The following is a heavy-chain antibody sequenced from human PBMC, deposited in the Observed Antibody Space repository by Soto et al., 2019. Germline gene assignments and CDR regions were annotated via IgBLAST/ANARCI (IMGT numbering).Heavy chain of an antibody. D-gene: IGHD3-9*01. CDR2: IYNDGTYS. J-gene: IGHJ4*02. CDR1: GIIFKMYW. Sequence: PGGSLRLSCAAPGIIFKMYWMHWVRQSPGKGLVWISRIYNDGTYSDYADPVRGRFTIPRDNVNDTLYLQMNNLRAEDSGRYYCTRGPRPISTGTVAYWGQGTQVTVSS. CDR3: TRGPRPISTGTVAY. V-gene: IGHV3-74*01.